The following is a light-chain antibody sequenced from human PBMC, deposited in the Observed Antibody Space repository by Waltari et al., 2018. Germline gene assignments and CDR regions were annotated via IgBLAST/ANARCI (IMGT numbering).Light chain of an antibody. CDR1: SSNVGGYNY. J-gene: IGLJ2*01. CDR2: DIT. V-gene: IGLV2-11*01. CDR3: CSYAGSFTLL. Sequence: QSALTQPRSVSGSPGQSVTISCPGTSSNVGGYNYVSWYQQHPGKAPKLMISDITQRPSGVPDRFSGSKSGNTASLTISGLQADDEADYYCCSYAGSFTLLFGGGTRVTVL.